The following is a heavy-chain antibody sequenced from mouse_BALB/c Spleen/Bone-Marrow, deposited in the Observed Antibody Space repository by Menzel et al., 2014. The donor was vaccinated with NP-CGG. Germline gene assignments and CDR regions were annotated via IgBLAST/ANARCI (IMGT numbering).Heavy chain of an antibody. CDR2: ISNGGGST. CDR1: GFTFSDYY. CDR3: ARRGWYYAMDY. J-gene: IGHJ4*01. V-gene: IGHV5-12*02. Sequence: EVQRAESGGGLVQPGGSLKLSCATSGFTFSDYYMYWVRQTPEKRLEWVAYISNGGGSTYYPDTVKGRFTISRDNAKNTLYLQMSRLKSEETAMYYCARRGWYYAMDYWGQGTSVTVSS. D-gene: IGHD2-3*01.